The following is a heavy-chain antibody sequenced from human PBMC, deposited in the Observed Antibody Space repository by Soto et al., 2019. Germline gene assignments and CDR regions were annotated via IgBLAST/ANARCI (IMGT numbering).Heavy chain of an antibody. V-gene: IGHV1-2*02. CDR2: INPNSGDT. D-gene: IGHD3-22*01. J-gene: IGHJ4*02. Sequence: QVQLVQSGAEVKKPGASVKVSCKASGYTFTGYYMHWVRQAPGQGLEWMGWINPNSGDTNYAQKFQGRVTMTRDTSISTAYMELSRLRSDDTAVYYCARVGVGVEVGDYWGQGTLVTVSS. CDR1: GYTFTGYY. CDR3: ARVGVGVEVGDY.